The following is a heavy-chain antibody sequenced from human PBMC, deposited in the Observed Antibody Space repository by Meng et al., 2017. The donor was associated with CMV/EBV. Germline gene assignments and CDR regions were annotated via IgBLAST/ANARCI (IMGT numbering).Heavy chain of an antibody. CDR1: GYTFTGYY. CDR3: ARDGYGSGGYYYHGMDV. D-gene: IGHD3-10*01. V-gene: IGHV1-2*02. J-gene: IGHJ6*02. CDR2: INPNSGGT. Sequence: ASVKVSCKASGYTFTGYYMHWVRQAPGQGLEWMGWINPNSGGTNYAQKFQGRVTMTRDTSISTAYMELSRLRSDDTAVYYCARDGYGSGGYYYHGMDVWGQGTTVTVSS.